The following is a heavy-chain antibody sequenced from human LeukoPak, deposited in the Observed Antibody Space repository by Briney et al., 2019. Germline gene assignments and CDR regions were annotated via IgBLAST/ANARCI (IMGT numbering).Heavy chain of an antibody. D-gene: IGHD4-17*01. CDR3: ARGYYGDYVSDSYFQH. J-gene: IGHJ1*01. Sequence: SETLSLTCTVSGGSISSYYWSWIRQPPGKGLEWIGYIYYSGSTNYNPSLKRRVTISVDTSKNQFSLKLSSVTAADTAVYYCARGYYGDYVSDSYFQHWGQGTLVTVSS. CDR2: IYYSGST. CDR1: GGSISSYY. V-gene: IGHV4-59*01.